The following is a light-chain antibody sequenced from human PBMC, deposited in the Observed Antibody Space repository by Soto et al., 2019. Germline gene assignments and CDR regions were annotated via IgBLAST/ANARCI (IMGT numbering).Light chain of an antibody. CDR2: DAS. CDR1: QTISNW. J-gene: IGKJ1*01. CDR3: QQYSSYPWT. Sequence: DIQMTQSPSTLSASVGDRGTITCRASQTISNWLAWYQQKTGKAPNLLIYDASSLESGVPSRFSGSRSGTEFTLTISSLQPDDFATYYCQQYSSYPWTFGQGTKVDIK. V-gene: IGKV1-5*01.